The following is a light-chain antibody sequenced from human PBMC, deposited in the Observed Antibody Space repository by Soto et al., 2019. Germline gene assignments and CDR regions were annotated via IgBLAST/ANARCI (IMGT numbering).Light chain of an antibody. CDR2: KAS. CDR3: QQYHSYSRT. V-gene: IGKV1-5*03. J-gene: IGKJ1*01. Sequence: DIQMTQSPSTLSASVGDRVTITCRASQRINSWLAWYQQKPGKAPNLLIYKASSLATGVPSRFSGSGSGTEFTLTISSLQPDDFATYYCQQYHSYSRTFGQGTKVEIK. CDR1: QRINSW.